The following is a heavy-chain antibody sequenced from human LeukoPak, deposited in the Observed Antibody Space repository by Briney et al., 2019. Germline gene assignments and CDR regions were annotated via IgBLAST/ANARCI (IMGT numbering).Heavy chain of an antibody. Sequence: SETLSLTCAVYGGSFSGYYWSWIRQPPGKGLEWIGYTHYSGTNYNPSLKSRVTISADTSKNQFSLKLSSVTAADTAVYYCARGISYYDSSGIDYWGQGTLVTVSS. CDR1: GGSFSGYY. CDR2: THYSGT. D-gene: IGHD3-22*01. CDR3: ARGISYYDSSGIDY. J-gene: IGHJ4*02. V-gene: IGHV4-59*01.